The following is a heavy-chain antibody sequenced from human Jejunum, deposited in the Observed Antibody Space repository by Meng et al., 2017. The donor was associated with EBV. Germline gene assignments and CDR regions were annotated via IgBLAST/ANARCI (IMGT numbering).Heavy chain of an antibody. J-gene: IGHJ5*02. CDR3: VRVGHRNWLDP. CDR1: GDSVSSNSVA. CDR2: TYYRSKWYN. V-gene: IGHV6-1*01. Sequence: QVQLPQPGPGLVKPSQTLSLTCAISGDSVSSNSVAWNWIRQSPSRGLEWLGRTYYRSKWYNEYAVPVQGRITINPDTSKNQFSLQLNSVTPEDTAVYYCVRVGHRNWLDPWGQGTLVTVSS.